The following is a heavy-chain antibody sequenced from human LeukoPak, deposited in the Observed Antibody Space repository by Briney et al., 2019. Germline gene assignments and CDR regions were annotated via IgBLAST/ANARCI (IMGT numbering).Heavy chain of an antibody. V-gene: IGHV1-18*01. D-gene: IGHD1-26*01. J-gene: IGHJ4*02. Sequence: ASVKVSCKASGYTFTSYAFSWVRQAPGQGLEWMGWINTNNGNTNYVKRLQGRVTMTTDTSTSTAYMELRSLRSDDTAVYYCATGDSGSYWSGGWVNYWGQGTLVTVSS. CDR1: GYTFTSYA. CDR2: INTNNGNT. CDR3: ATGDSGSYWSGGWVNY.